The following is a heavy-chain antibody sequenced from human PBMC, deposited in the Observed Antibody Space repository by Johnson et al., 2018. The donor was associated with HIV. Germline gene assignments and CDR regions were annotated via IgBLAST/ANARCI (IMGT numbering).Heavy chain of an antibody. J-gene: IGHJ3*02. Sequence: QMQLVESGGGVVQPGRSLRVSCSASGFTFSSYGMHWVRQAPGHGLEWVAVISYDGSNKYYADSVHGRLTISRDNSKNTQYQQMNRLRAEDTAVYYCAKDLGAYQLLYAIESWGQGTMVTVSS. CDR3: AKDLGAYQLLYAIES. CDR1: GFTFSSYG. V-gene: IGHV3-30*18. D-gene: IGHD2-2*02. CDR2: ISYDGSNK.